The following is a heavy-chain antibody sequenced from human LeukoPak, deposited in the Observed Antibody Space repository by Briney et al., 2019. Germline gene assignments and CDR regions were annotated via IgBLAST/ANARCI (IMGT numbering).Heavy chain of an antibody. V-gene: IGHV4-30-4*01. J-gene: IGHJ4*02. D-gene: IGHD3-16*01. CDR1: GGSISSGDYY. CDR2: IYYSAST. Sequence: PSETLSLTCTVSGGSISSGDYYWSWIRQPPGKGLEWIGYIYYSASTYYNPSLKSRVTISVDTSKNQFSLKLSSVTAADTAVYYCAVRIIPGGYYFDYWGQGTLVTVSS. CDR3: AVRIIPGGYYFDY.